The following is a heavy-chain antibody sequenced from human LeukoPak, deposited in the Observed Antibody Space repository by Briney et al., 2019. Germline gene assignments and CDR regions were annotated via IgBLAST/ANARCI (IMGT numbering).Heavy chain of an antibody. V-gene: IGHV4-34*01. D-gene: IGHD3-22*01. CDR1: GGSLSGYY. J-gene: IGHJ4*02. CDR3: ARGGHYYDSSGYFDY. CDR2: INHGGST. Sequence: SETLSLTCAVYGGSLSGYYWSWIRQPPGKGLEWIGEINHGGSTNYNPSLKSRVTISVDTSKNQFSLKLSSVTAADTAVYYCARGGHYYDSSGYFDYWGQGTLVTVSS.